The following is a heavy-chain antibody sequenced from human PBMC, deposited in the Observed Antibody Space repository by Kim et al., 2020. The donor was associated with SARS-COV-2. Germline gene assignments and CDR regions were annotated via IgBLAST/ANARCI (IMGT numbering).Heavy chain of an antibody. CDR1: GFTFSSHA. V-gene: IGHV3-30*04. J-gene: IGHJ1*01. Sequence: GGSLRLSCAASGFTFSSHALHWVRQAPGKGLEWVAFISYDGSPISYPDSVKGRFIISRDNTKSTLYLQMNSLRPEDTAVYYCVAGIGSRSSDHCVQGTLV. CDR2: ISYDGSPI. D-gene: IGHD1-26*01. CDR3: VAGIGSRSSDH.